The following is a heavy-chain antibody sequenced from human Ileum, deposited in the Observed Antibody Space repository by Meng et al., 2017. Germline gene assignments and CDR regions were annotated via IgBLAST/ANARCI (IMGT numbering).Heavy chain of an antibody. Sequence: GQHQGWGQGLVKPPGTLSLTGAVSGDSISTTNWWNWVRQPPGEGLEWIGEIYHSGLVNYNLSLKSRVTLSIDKSKNQFSLKLISVTAADTGVYYCAANSGKKMHSWGQGTLVTVSS. V-gene: IGHV4-4*03. J-gene: IGHJ4*02. D-gene: IGHD4-23*01. CDR1: GDSISTTNW. CDR3: AANSGKKMHS. CDR2: IYHSGLV.